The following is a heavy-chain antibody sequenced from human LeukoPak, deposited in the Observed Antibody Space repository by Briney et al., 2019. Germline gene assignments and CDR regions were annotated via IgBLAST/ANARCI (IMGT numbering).Heavy chain of an antibody. J-gene: IGHJ6*03. CDR1: GFTFSSYA. CDR3: ARGRTGYCTNGVCDEPYYYYYMDV. Sequence: GGSLRLSCAASGFTFSSYAMHWVRQAPAKGLEWVAVISYDGSNKYYADSVKGRFTISRDNSKNTLYLQMNSLRAEDTAVYYCARGRTGYCTNGVCDEPYYYYYMDVWGKGTTVTVSS. V-gene: IGHV3-30*04. D-gene: IGHD2-8*01. CDR2: ISYDGSNK.